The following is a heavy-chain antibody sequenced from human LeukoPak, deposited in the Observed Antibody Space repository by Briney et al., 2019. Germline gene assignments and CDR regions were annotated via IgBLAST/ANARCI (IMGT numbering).Heavy chain of an antibody. CDR3: TTENYDILTGYHDY. Sequence: PGGSLRLSCAASGFTFSNAWISWVRQAPGKGLEWVGRIKSKTDGGTTDYAAPVKGRFTISRDDSKNTLYLQMNSLKTEDTAVYYCTTENYDILTGYHDYWGQGTLVTVSS. V-gene: IGHV3-15*01. D-gene: IGHD3-9*01. CDR2: IKSKTDGGTT. J-gene: IGHJ4*02. CDR1: GFTFSNAW.